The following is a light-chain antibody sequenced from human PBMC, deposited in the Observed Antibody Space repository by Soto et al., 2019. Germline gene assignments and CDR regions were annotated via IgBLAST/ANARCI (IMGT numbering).Light chain of an antibody. CDR2: GAS. Sequence: EIVLTQSPGTLSLSPGERATLSCRASQSVSSSYLAWYQQKPGQAPRLLIYGASSRATGIPDRFRGSGSGTDFTLTISRLEPEDFAVYYCQQYGSSPFIFGPGTKVDIK. J-gene: IGKJ3*01. CDR3: QQYGSSPFI. CDR1: QSVSSSY. V-gene: IGKV3-20*01.